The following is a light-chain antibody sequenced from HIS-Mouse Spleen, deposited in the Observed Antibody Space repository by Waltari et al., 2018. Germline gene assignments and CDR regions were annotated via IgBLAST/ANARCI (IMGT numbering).Light chain of an antibody. J-gene: IGLJ1*01. CDR3: CSYAGSYTYV. CDR2: DVS. CDR1: SSDVGGYNY. V-gene: IGLV2-11*01. Sequence: QSALTQPRSVSGSPGQSVTISCTGTSSDVGGYNYVSWYQQHPGKAPKLMIYDVSKRPSGFPVRFSGSTSGNTASLTISVLQAEDEADYYCCSYAGSYTYVFGTGTKVTVL.